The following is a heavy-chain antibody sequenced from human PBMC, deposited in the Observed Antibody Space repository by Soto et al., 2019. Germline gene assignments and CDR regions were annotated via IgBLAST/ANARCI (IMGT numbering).Heavy chain of an antibody. J-gene: IGHJ6*02. V-gene: IGHV3-21*01. CDR1: AFTFNNFP. Sequence: EVQLVESGGGLVKPGGSLRLSCVASAFTFNNFPMHWVRQAPGKGLQWLASITTTSTYKYYADSVKGRFSISRDNAKHSLCLELTNLRSEDTAVYYCAREKCSSTSCNHGMDVWGLGTTVTVSS. D-gene: IGHD2-2*01. CDR3: AREKCSSTSCNHGMDV. CDR2: ITTTSTYK.